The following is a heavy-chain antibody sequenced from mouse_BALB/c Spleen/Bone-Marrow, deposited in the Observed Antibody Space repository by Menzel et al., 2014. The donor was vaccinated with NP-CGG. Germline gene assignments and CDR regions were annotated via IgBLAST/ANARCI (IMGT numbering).Heavy chain of an antibody. Sequence: VQLQQSGPGLVQPSQSQSITCTVSGVSLTSYAVHWVRQSPGKGLEWLGVIWSGGSTDYNAAFISRLSISKDNSKSQVFFKMNKLQANDTAIYYCARNFYYYSSSPMDYWGQGTSVTVSS. CDR3: ARNFYYYSSSPMDY. CDR2: IWSGGST. D-gene: IGHD1-1*01. J-gene: IGHJ4*01. CDR1: GVSLTSYA. V-gene: IGHV2-2*02.